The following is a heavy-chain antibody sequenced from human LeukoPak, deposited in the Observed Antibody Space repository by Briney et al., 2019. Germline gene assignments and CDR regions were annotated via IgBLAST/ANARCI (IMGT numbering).Heavy chain of an antibody. CDR2: THTSGST. V-gene: IGHV4-4*07. D-gene: IGHD3-22*01. J-gene: IGHJ4*02. CDR1: GGSISSYY. CDR3: AREAYCYDSSGYRRFDY. Sequence: SETLSLTCTVSGGSISSYYWSWIRQPAGKGLEWIGRTHTSGSTNYNPSLKSRVTMSGDTSKNQFSLKLSSVTAADTAVYYCAREAYCYDSSGYRRFDYWGQGTLVTVSS.